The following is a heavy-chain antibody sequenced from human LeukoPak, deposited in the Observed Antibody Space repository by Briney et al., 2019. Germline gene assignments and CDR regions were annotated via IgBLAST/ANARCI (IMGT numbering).Heavy chain of an antibody. Sequence: GGSLRLSCAASGFTFSSYSMNWVRQAPGKGPEWVSYISSSSSTIYYADSVKGRFTISRDNDKNSLYLQMNSLRAEDTAVYYCASGPGELLRLVFDYWGQGTLVTVSS. CDR2: ISSSSSTI. J-gene: IGHJ4*02. CDR1: GFTFSSYS. CDR3: ASGPGELLRLVFDY. D-gene: IGHD1-26*01. V-gene: IGHV3-48*01.